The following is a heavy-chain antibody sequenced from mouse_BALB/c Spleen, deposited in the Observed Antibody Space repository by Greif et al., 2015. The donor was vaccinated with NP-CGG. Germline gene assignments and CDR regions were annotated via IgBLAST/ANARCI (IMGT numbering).Heavy chain of an antibody. J-gene: IGHJ2*01. D-gene: IGHD4-1*01. V-gene: IGHV1-54*03. Sequence: QVQLQQPEAELVRPGTSVKVSCKASGYAFTNYFIEWIKQRPGQGLEWIGVINPGCANTNYNEKFKDKATLTADKSSSTAYMQLSSLTSDDSAVYFCARKITGSFDYWGQGTTLTVSS. CDR3: ARKITGSFDY. CDR2: INPGCANT. CDR1: GYAFTNYF.